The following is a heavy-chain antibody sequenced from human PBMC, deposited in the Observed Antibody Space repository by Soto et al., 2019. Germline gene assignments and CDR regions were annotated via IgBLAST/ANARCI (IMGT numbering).Heavy chain of an antibody. D-gene: IGHD4-17*01. CDR2: INPSGGST. V-gene: IGHV1-46*03. Sequence: GASVKVSCKASGYTFTSYYMHWVRQAPGQGLEWMGIINPSGGSTSYAQKFQGRVTMTRDTSTSTVYMELSSLRSEDTAVYYCARDRNTVTTWATYYFDYWGQGTPVTVSS. J-gene: IGHJ4*02. CDR3: ARDRNTVTTWATYYFDY. CDR1: GYTFTSYY.